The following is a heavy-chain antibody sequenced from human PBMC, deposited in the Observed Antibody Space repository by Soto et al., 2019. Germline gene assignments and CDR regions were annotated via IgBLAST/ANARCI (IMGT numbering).Heavy chain of an antibody. D-gene: IGHD3-22*01. J-gene: IGHJ4*02. CDR3: AKGRGNYYDSSGYPFDY. Sequence: WGSLRLSCAASGFTFSSYAIIWFRHAPVKWLEWVSAISGSGGSTYYADSVKGRFTISRDNSKNTLYLQMNSLRAEDTAVYYCAKGRGNYYDSSGYPFDYWGQGTLVTVSS. CDR1: GFTFSSYA. CDR2: ISGSGGST. V-gene: IGHV3-23*01.